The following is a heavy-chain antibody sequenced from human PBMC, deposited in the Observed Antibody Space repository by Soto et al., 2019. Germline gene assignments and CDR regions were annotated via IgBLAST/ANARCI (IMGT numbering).Heavy chain of an antibody. D-gene: IGHD2-2*01. CDR1: GYTFTNYG. Sequence: VQLVQSGVEVKKPGASVKVSCKASGYTFTNYGISWVRQAPGQGLEWMGWINTYNGNTNYAQKAQGRVTMTTETSTSTAYMESRSLRPDDTAVYYCARDLLSSTRATVRFDIWGQGTMLTVSS. J-gene: IGHJ3*02. V-gene: IGHV1-18*01. CDR2: INTYNGNT. CDR3: ARDLLSSTRATVRFDI.